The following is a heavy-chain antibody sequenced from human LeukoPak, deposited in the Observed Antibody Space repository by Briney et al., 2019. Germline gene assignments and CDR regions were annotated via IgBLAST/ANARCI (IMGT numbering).Heavy chain of an antibody. J-gene: IGHJ4*02. CDR2: IRSKAYGGTT. CDR1: GFTFGDYA. V-gene: IGHV3-49*03. D-gene: IGHD5-12*01. Sequence: GGSLRLSCTASGFTFGDYAMSWFRQAPGKGLEGVGFIRSKAYGGTTEYAASVKGRFTISRDNAKNSLYLQMNSLRVDDTGVYYCARFRTYEIDYWGQGTLVTVSS. CDR3: ARFRTYEIDY.